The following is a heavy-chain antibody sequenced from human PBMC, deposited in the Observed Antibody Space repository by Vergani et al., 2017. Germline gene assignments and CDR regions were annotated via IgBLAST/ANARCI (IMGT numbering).Heavy chain of an antibody. Sequence: EVQLVESGGGLVKPGGSLRLSCAASGFTFSSYSMNWVRQALGKGLEWVTSISSSSSYIFYADSVKGRFTISRDNAQNSLYLQMNSLSAEDTAVYYCARDPRSFSGGSCYYNYWGQGTLVTVSS. V-gene: IGHV3-21*01. CDR2: ISSSSSYI. J-gene: IGHJ4*02. D-gene: IGHD2-15*01. CDR1: GFTFSSYS. CDR3: ARDPRSFSGGSCYYNY.